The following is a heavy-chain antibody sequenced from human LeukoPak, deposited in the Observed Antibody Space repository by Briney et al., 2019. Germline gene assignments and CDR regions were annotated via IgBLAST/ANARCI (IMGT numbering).Heavy chain of an antibody. V-gene: IGHV3-30*02. J-gene: IGHJ4*02. CDR2: IRYDGSNK. CDR3: AKGAPTKIDYGDYVSQAFDY. Sequence: SGGSLRLSCAASGFTFSSYSMNWVRQAPGKGLEWVAFIRYDGSNKYYADSVKGRFTISRDNSKNTLYLQMNSLRAEDTAVYYCAKGAPTKIDYGDYVSQAFDYWGQGTLVTVSS. CDR1: GFTFSSYS. D-gene: IGHD4-17*01.